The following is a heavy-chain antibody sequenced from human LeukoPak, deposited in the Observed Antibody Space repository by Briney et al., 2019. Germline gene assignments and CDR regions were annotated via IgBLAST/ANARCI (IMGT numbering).Heavy chain of an antibody. CDR2: IYPGDSDT. D-gene: IGHD6-13*01. J-gene: IGHJ4*02. Sequence: GESLKISCKGSGYSFTSYWIGWVRQMPGKGLEWMGIIYPGDSDTRYSPSFQGQVTISADKSISTAYLQWSSLEASDTAMYYCARHPSRAAAGTDYWGQGTLVTVSS. V-gene: IGHV5-51*01. CDR1: GYSFTSYW. CDR3: ARHPSRAAAGTDY.